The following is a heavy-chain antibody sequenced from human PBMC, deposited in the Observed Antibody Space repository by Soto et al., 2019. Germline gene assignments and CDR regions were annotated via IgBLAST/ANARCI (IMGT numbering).Heavy chain of an antibody. D-gene: IGHD5-12*01. J-gene: IGHJ4*02. Sequence: PSETLSLTCAVYGGSFSGYYWSWIRQLPGRGLEWVGYIYDSVKTKYNPSLKGRVTISVDTSKNQFSLQLSSVTAADTAVYYCAREGDGYNFDYWGQGTLVTVSS. CDR1: GGSFSGYY. CDR2: IYDSVKT. V-gene: IGHV4-59*01. CDR3: AREGDGYNFDY.